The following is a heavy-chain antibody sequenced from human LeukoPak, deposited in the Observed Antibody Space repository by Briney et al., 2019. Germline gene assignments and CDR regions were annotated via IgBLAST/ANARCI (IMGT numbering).Heavy chain of an antibody. CDR2: ISWSSDSI. CDR3: AAAGTGFFDY. CDR1: GLTFDDYA. J-gene: IGHJ4*02. V-gene: IGHV3-9*01. D-gene: IGHD6-13*01. Sequence: GGSLRLSCAASGLTFDDYAMHWVRQAPGKGLEWVSGISWSSDSITYADSVKGRFTISSDNAKNSLYLQMNSLRAEDTALYYCAAAGTGFFDYWGQGTLVTVSS.